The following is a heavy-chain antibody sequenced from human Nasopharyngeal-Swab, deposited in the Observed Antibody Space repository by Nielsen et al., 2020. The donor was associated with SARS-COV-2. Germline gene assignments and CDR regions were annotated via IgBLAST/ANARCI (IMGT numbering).Heavy chain of an antibody. CDR2: IQNSGST. D-gene: IGHD2-15*01. J-gene: IGHJ3*01. CDR1: GGSISSYS. V-gene: IGHV4-59*13. CDR3: ARDKGWHAFDV. Sequence: LRLSCSVSGGSISSYSWSWIRPPPGKGLEWIGYIQNSGSTNYNPSLKSRVTMSVDMSKNQFSLKLTSVTAADTAVYYCARDKGWHAFDVWGQGTLVTVSS.